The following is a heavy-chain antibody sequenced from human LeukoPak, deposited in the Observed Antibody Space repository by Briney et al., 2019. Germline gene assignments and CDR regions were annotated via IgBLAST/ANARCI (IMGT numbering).Heavy chain of an antibody. V-gene: IGHV4-59*01. J-gene: IGHJ4*02. CDR1: GVAISSYD. Sequence: SETLSLTCTVSGVAISSYDCSWIRQPPGKGLEWSGDIYDSGSTTYNTSLQSRVTISVDTSKKQFSLKLRSVTAAATAVYYCARGPFHIAVDGPPYYFDYWGQGTLVTVSS. CDR2: IYDSGST. D-gene: IGHD6-19*01. CDR3: ARGPFHIAVDGPPYYFDY.